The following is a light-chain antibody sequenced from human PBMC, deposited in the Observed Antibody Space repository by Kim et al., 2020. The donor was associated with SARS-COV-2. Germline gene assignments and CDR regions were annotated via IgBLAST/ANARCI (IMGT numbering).Light chain of an antibody. Sequence: DIQMTQSPSSLSASVGDRVTITCRASQSISSYLNWYQQKPGKATKLLIYAASSLQSGVPSRFSGSGSGTDFTLTISSLQPEDFATYDCQQSYSTSWTFGQGTKVDIK. CDR2: AAS. CDR1: QSISSY. J-gene: IGKJ1*01. V-gene: IGKV1-39*01. CDR3: QQSYSTSWT.